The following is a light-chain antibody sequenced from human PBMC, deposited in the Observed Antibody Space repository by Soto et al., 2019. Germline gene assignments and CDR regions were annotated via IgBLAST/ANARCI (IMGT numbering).Light chain of an antibody. J-gene: IGKJ5*01. CDR2: GAS. CDR1: QSIHCNY. Sequence: EVVFTQAPVTLSLSPGERAPLSCRASQSIHCNYLAWYQQKPGQAPRLLIYGASSRATGIPDRFSGSGSGTDFTLTISRLEPEDFAVYYCQQYDGSPITFGHGTRLEIK. CDR3: QQYDGSPIT. V-gene: IGKV3-20*01.